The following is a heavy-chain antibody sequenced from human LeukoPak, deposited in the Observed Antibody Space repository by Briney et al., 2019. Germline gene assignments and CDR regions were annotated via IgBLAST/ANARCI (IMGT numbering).Heavy chain of an antibody. D-gene: IGHD6-13*01. Sequence: PSQTLSLTCTVSGGSISTANYYWGWVRQPPGKGLEWIGNIFYSGSTYYNPSLKSRVTISVDTSKNQFSLKLSSVTAADTAVYYCARAMSSSWYYFDYWGQGTLVTVSS. CDR1: GGSISTANYY. J-gene: IGHJ4*02. CDR3: ARAMSSSWYYFDY. CDR2: IFYSGST. V-gene: IGHV4-39*07.